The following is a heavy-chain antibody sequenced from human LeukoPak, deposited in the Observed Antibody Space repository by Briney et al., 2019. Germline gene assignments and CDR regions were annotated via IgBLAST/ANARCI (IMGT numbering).Heavy chain of an antibody. CDR3: AVLLWFGELSGFDY. J-gene: IGHJ4*02. V-gene: IGHV3-48*03. CDR2: ISSSGSTI. D-gene: IGHD3-10*01. CDR1: GFTFSSYE. Sequence: PGGSLRLSCAASGFTFSSYEMNWVRQAPGKGLEWVSSISSSGSTIYYADSVKGRFTISRDNAKNSLYLQMNSLRAEDTAVYCCAVLLWFGELSGFDYWGQGTLVTVSS.